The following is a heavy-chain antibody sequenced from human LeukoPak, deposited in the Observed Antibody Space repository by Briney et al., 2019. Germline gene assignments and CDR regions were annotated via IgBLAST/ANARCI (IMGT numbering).Heavy chain of an antibody. V-gene: IGHV3-7*01. CDR3: ASWGAGGNS. CDR2: INPDGSCK. Sequence: GGSLRLSCEASGFTLSTYWMNWVRQVPGKGLGWVANINPDGSCKRYVDSVKGRFTIARDNADNSLSLQMNSLRAEDTAVYYCASWGAGGNSWGKGTLVTVSS. D-gene: IGHD3-16*01. J-gene: IGHJ4*02. CDR1: GFTLSTYW.